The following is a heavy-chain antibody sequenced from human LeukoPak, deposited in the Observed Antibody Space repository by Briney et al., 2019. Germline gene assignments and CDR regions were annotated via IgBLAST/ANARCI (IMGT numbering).Heavy chain of an antibody. Sequence: ASVKVSCKASGYSFTAQYMHWLRQAPGQGLEWMGWINPNNGDTKYAQSFLGRVIMTRDTSTTTAYMELSSLRSDDTAVYFCARDRFLWGQGNWFDLWGQGTLVTVTS. CDR2: INPNNGDT. V-gene: IGHV1-2*02. CDR3: ARDRFLWGQGNWFDL. J-gene: IGHJ5*02. CDR1: GYSFTAQY. D-gene: IGHD3-3*01.